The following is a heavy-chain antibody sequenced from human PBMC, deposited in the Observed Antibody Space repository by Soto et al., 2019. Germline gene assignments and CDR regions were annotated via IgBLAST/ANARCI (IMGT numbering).Heavy chain of an antibody. J-gene: IGHJ1*01. Sequence: QITLKESGPTLVKPTQTLTLTCTFSGFSLSTSGVGVGWIRQPPGKALECLALIYWDDDERNSPSLKSRLTNXXYXSXXQVVLTLTNMDPVDTATYYWARVDTAMVPEDYFHPWGQGTLVTVSS. D-gene: IGHD5-18*01. V-gene: IGHV2-5*02. CDR2: IYWDDDE. CDR3: ARVDTAMVPEDYFHP. CDR1: GFSLSTSGVG.